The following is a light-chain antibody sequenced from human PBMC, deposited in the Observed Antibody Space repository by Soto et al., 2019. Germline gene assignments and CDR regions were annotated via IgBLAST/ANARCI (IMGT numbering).Light chain of an antibody. CDR1: QSVSNTY. Sequence: EIVLTQSPGTLSLSPGERATLSCRASQSVSNTYLAWYQQKPGQAPRLLIYDASSRATGIPDRFSGSGSGTDFTLTISRVEPEDIAVYFCQQFGNSPRTFGQGTKLQIK. CDR3: QQFGNSPRT. J-gene: IGKJ2*01. CDR2: DAS. V-gene: IGKV3-20*01.